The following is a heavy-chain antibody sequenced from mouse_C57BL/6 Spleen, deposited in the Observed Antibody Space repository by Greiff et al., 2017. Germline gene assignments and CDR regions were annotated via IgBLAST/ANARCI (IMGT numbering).Heavy chain of an antibody. CDR1: GYTFTDYN. V-gene: IGHV1-18*01. J-gene: IGHJ4*01. CDR2: INPNNGGT. D-gene: IGHD2-5*01. Sequence: EVQGVESGPELVKPGASVKIPCKASGYTFTDYNMDWVKQSHGKSLEWIGDINPNNGGTIYNQKFKGKATLTVDKSSSTAYMELRSLTSEDTAVYCCARSPYSNYDGYAMDYWGQGTSVTVSS. CDR3: ARSPYSNYDGYAMDY.